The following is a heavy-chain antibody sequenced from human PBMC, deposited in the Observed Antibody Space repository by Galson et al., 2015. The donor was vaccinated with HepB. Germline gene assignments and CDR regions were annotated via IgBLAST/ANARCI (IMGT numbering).Heavy chain of an antibody. J-gene: IGHJ2*01. D-gene: IGHD6-19*01. Sequence: PLRLSCAASGLIVSNNYMTWVRQAPGKGLEWVSLIYGGGDTTYADSVRGRFTISRDISKSTLYVQMTSLTTEDTAVYYCASSSDPTRNWHFDLWGRGTLVIVSS. CDR3: ASSSDPTRNWHFDL. V-gene: IGHV3-66*02. CDR2: IYGGGDT. CDR1: GLIVSNNY.